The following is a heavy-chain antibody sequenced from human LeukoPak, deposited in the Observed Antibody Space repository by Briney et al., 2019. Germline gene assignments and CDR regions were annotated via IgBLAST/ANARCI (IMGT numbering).Heavy chain of an antibody. Sequence: PGGSLRLSCAASGFTFSSYDMHWVRQATGKGLEWVSAIGTTGDTYYPGSVKGRFTISRENAKNSLYLQMNSLRAGDTAVYYCARAHYYGSGSYSRDAFDIWGQGTMVTVSS. D-gene: IGHD3-10*01. CDR2: IGTTGDT. CDR1: GFTFSSYD. J-gene: IGHJ3*02. V-gene: IGHV3-13*01. CDR3: ARAHYYGSGSYSRDAFDI.